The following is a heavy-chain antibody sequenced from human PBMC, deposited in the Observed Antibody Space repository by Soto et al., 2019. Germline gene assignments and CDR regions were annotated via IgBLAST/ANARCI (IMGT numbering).Heavy chain of an antibody. Sequence: GGSLRLSCAASGFTVSSNYMSWVRQAPGKGLEWVSVIYSGGSTYYADSVRGRFTISRXXXXXXLXLXMXXXXAEXTAVYYCARDPPATRHGMDVWGQGTTVTVSS. CDR1: GFTVSSNY. J-gene: IGHJ6*02. CDR3: ARDPPATRHGMDV. V-gene: IGHV3-53*01. CDR2: IYSGGST.